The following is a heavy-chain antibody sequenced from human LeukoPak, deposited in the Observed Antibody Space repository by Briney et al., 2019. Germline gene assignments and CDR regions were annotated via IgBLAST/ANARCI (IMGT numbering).Heavy chain of an antibody. V-gene: IGHV1-69*04. CDR2: IIPILGIA. CDR1: GGTFSSYA. CDR3: ASSAPSYYYYYGMDV. J-gene: IGHJ6*02. Sequence: SVKVTCKASGGTFSSYAISWVRQAPGQGLEWMGRIIPILGIANYAQKFQGRVTITADKSTSTAYMELSSLRSEDTAVYYCASSAPSYYYYYGMDVWGQGTTVTVSS.